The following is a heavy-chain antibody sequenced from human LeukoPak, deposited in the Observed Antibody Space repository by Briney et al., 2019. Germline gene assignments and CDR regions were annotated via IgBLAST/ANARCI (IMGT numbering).Heavy chain of an antibody. CDR2: IKQDGSEK. CDR1: GFIFSDYS. V-gene: IGHV3-7*03. D-gene: IGHD4/OR15-4a*01. CDR3: AKGVPNDY. J-gene: IGHJ4*02. Sequence: PGGSLRLSCVASGFIFSDYSMSWIRQAPGKGLEWVANIKQDGSEKYYVDSVKGRFTISRDNSKNTLYLQMNSLRAEDTAVYYCAKGVPNDYWGQGTLVTVSS.